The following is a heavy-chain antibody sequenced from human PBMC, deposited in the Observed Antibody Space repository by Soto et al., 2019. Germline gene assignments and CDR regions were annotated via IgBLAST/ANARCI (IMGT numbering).Heavy chain of an antibody. D-gene: IGHD3-10*01. CDR2: ISYDGSNK. CDR3: AKDLWFRGVIIGFHGHGMDV. CDR1: GFTFSSYG. J-gene: IGHJ6*02. V-gene: IGHV3-30*18. Sequence: GGSLRLSCAASGFTFSSYGMHWVRQAPGKGLEWVAVISYDGSNKYYADSVKGRFTISRDNSKNTLYLQMNSLRAEDTVVYYCAKDLWFRGVIIGFHGHGMDVWGQGSTVTVSS.